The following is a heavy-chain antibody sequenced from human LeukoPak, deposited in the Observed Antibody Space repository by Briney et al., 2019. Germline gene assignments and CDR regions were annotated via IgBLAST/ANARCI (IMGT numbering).Heavy chain of an antibody. CDR1: GFTVSSNY. CDR2: IYSGGST. V-gene: IGHV3-66*01. CDR3: AREQKASGYSSSWYLGWFDP. Sequence: GSLRLSCAASGFTVSSNYMSWVRQAPGKGLEWVSVIYSGGSTYYADSVKGRFTISRDNSKNTLYLQMNSLRAEDTAVYYCAREQKASGYSSSWYLGWFDPWGQGTLVTVSS. D-gene: IGHD6-13*01. J-gene: IGHJ5*02.